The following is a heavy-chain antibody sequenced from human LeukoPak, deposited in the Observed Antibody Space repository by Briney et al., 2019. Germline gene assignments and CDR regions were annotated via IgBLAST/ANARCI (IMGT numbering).Heavy chain of an antibody. CDR2: ISSSGSTI. CDR3: TRASSWLLRGDYYYYMDV. CDR1: GFTFSDYY. D-gene: IGHD6-13*01. Sequence: GGSLRLSCAASGFTFSDYYMSWIRQAPGKGLEWVSYISSSGSTIYYADSVKGRFTISRDNAKNSLYLQMNSLRAEDAAVYYCTRASSWLLRGDYYYYMDVWGKGTTVTVSS. V-gene: IGHV3-11*01. J-gene: IGHJ6*03.